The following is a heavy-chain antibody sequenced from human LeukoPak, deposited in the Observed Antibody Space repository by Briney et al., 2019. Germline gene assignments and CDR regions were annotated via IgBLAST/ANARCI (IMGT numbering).Heavy chain of an antibody. D-gene: IGHD3-3*01. Sequence: SVKVSCKASGGTFSSYAISWVRQAPGQGLDWMGGIIPIFGTANYAQKFQGRVTITTDESTSTAYMELSGLRSEDTAVYYCASPGSDFWSGYYDYWGQGTLVTVSS. CDR1: GGTFSSYA. CDR3: ASPGSDFWSGYYDY. J-gene: IGHJ4*02. CDR2: IIPIFGTA. V-gene: IGHV1-69*05.